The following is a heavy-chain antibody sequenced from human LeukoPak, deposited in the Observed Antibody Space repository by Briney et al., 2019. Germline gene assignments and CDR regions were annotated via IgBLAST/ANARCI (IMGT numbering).Heavy chain of an antibody. V-gene: IGHV3-74*01. CDR2: ISPTGSTT. CDR3: ANQIGSSGFDAFDI. J-gene: IGHJ3*02. Sequence: GGSLRLSCTASGFSFSGHWMHWARQLPGKGLVWVSRISPTGSTTSYADSVKGRFTVSRDNAKNTLYLQVNSLRAEDTAVYYCANQIGSSGFDAFDIWGQGTMVTVSS. D-gene: IGHD6-25*01. CDR1: GFSFSGHW.